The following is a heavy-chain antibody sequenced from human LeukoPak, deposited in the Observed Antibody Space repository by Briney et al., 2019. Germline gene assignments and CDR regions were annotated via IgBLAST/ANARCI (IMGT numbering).Heavy chain of an antibody. CDR2: INDSGGST. Sequence: GGSLRLSCAASGFTSSSYAMSWVRHAPGKGLEWVSVINDSGGSTYYADSVRGRFTISRDNSKNTMYLQMNSLRAEDTAVYYCATSGFGSGSYYAAFDYWGQGTLVTVSS. J-gene: IGHJ4*02. CDR1: GFTSSSYA. V-gene: IGHV3-23*01. D-gene: IGHD3-10*01. CDR3: ATSGFGSGSYYAAFDY.